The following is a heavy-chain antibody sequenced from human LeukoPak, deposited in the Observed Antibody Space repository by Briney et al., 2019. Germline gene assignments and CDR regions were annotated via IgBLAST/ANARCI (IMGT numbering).Heavy chain of an antibody. V-gene: IGHV1-18*01. CDR3: ARLCSIRWCLHDWFDP. CDR2: ISADNGNT. J-gene: IGHJ5*02. Sequence: ASVKVSSKASGNTFTNNGISWVRQAPGPGLEWMGWISADNGNTDYAQRFQGRVTMTTDTSTSTAYMELRSLRSDDTAVYYCARLCSIRWCLHDWFDPWGQGTLVTVSS. CDR1: GNTFTNNG. D-gene: IGHD2-21*01.